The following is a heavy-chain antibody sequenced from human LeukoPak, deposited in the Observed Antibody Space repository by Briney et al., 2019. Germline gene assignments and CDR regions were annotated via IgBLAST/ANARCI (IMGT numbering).Heavy chain of an antibody. CDR3: ARGVVITDV. D-gene: IGHD3-22*01. V-gene: IGHV3-48*03. CDR2: ISSSGSTI. J-gene: IGHJ6*04. Sequence: GGSLRLSCAASGFTFSSYEMNWVRQAPGKGLEWVSYISSSGSTIYYADSVKGRFTIPRDNAKNSLYLQMNSLRAEDTAVYYCARGVVITDVWGKGTTVTISS. CDR1: GFTFSSYE.